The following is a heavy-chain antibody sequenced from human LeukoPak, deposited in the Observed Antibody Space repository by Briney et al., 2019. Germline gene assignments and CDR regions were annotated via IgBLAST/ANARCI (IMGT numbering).Heavy chain of an antibody. CDR1: GYTLTELS. D-gene: IGHD2-2*01. V-gene: IGHV1-24*01. J-gene: IGHJ5*02. Sequence: ASVKVSCKVSGYTLTELSMHWVRQAPGKGLEWMGGFDPEDGETIYAQKFQGRVTMTEDTSTDTAYMELSSLRSEDTAVYYCARDPYCGSNSCPWNWFDPWGQGTLVTVSS. CDR3: ARDPYCGSNSCPWNWFDP. CDR2: FDPEDGET.